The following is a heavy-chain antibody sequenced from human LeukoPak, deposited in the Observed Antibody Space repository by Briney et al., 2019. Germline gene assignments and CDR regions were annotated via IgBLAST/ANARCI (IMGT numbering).Heavy chain of an antibody. CDR2: INPSGGST. D-gene: IGHD5-24*01. V-gene: IGHV1-46*01. CDR3: ARDADEEMATIGLLDY. CDR1: GYTFTIYY. Sequence: AASVKVSCKASGYTFTIYYMHWVRQAPGQGLEWMGIINPSGGSTSYAQKFQGRVTMTRDTSTSTVYMELSSLRSEDTAVYYCARDADEEMATIGLLDYWGQGTLVTVSS. J-gene: IGHJ4*02.